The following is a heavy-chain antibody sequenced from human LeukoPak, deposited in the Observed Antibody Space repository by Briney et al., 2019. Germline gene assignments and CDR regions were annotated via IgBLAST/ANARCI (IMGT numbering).Heavy chain of an antibody. V-gene: IGHV1-18*01. Sequence: GASVKVSCKASGYTFTGYGISWVRQAPAQGLEWMGWISDYNGHTNFAQKLQGRVTMTTDTSTNTAYMELRSLLSDDTAVYYCARDRYGTGSYDYWGQGTLVAVSS. CDR1: GYTFTGYG. CDR2: ISDYNGHT. D-gene: IGHD3-10*01. CDR3: ARDRYGTGSYDY. J-gene: IGHJ4*02.